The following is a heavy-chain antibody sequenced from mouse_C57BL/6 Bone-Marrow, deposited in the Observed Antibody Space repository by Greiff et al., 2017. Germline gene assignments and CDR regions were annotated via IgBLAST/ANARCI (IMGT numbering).Heavy chain of an antibody. V-gene: IGHV1-85*01. D-gene: IGHD1-1*01. CDR1: GYTFTSYD. CDR3: ARDYGSSYWYFDV. J-gene: IGHJ1*03. CDR2: IYPRDGST. Sequence: QVQLKQSGPELVKPGASVKLSCKASGYTFTSYDINWVKQRPGQGLEWIGWIYPRDGSTKYNEKFKGKATLTVDTSSSTAYMELHSLTSEDSAVYFCARDYGSSYWYFDVWGTGTTGTVSS.